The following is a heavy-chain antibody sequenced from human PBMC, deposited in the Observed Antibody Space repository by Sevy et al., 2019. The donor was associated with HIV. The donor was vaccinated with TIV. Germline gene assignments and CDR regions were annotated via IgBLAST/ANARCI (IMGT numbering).Heavy chain of an antibody. D-gene: IGHD2-15*01. J-gene: IGHJ4*02. CDR1: GFSLSDHA. Sequence: GGSLRLSCAASGFSLSDHAVSWVRQTPGKGLEWLAVISYNGRNQYYADSVKGRFTISKDDSKNTLYLQLNSPRAEDTAVYYCARFVGYCSGGRCSIIDFWGQGTLVTVSS. CDR2: ISYNGRNQ. V-gene: IGHV3-30*04. CDR3: ARFVGYCSGGRCSIIDF.